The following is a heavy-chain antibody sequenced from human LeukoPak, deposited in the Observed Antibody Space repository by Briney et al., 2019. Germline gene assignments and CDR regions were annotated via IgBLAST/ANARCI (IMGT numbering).Heavy chain of an antibody. J-gene: IGHJ4*02. CDR1: GFTFSSYA. V-gene: IGHV3-23*01. D-gene: IGHD6-13*01. CDR2: ISGSGGST. Sequence: GGSLRLSWAASGFTFSSYAMSWVRQAPGKGLEWVSAISGSGGSTYYADSVKGRFTISRDNSKNTLYLQMNSLRAEDTAVYYCAKMSSSSWYESDWGQGTLVTVSS. CDR3: AKMSSSSWYESD.